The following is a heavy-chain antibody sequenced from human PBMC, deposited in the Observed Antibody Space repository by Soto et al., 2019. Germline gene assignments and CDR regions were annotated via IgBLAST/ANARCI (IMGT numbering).Heavy chain of an antibody. CDR2: IYYSGST. D-gene: IGHD3-22*01. CDR1: GGSISSGDYY. J-gene: IGHJ4*02. CDR3: AREVYYYDSSGYYPNQIDY. Sequence: SETLSLTCTVSGGSISSGDYYWSWIRQPPGKGLEWIGYIYYSGSTYYNPSLKSRVTISVDASKNQFSLKLSSVTAADTAVYYCAREVYYYDSSGYYPNQIDYWGQGTLVTVSS. V-gene: IGHV4-30-4*01.